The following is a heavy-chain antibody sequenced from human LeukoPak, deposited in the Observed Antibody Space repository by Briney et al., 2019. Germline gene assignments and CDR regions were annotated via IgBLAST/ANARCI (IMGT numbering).Heavy chain of an antibody. J-gene: IGHJ4*02. V-gene: IGHV4-30-4*01. CDR1: GGSISSGDYY. D-gene: IGHD4-17*01. Sequence: SETLSLTCTVSGGSISSGDYYWSWIRQPPGKGLEWTGYIYYSGSTYYNPSLKSRVTISVDTSKNQFSLKLSSVTAADTAVYYCARVADYGDYSFDYWGQGTLVTVSS. CDR2: IYYSGST. CDR3: ARVADYGDYSFDY.